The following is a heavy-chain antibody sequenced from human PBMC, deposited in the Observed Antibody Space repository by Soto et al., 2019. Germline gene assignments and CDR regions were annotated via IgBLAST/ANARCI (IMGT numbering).Heavy chain of an antibody. CDR3: VKERYAQLWLEDYGMDV. V-gene: IGHV3-30*18. CDR2: ISYDGTDK. D-gene: IGHD5-18*01. Sequence: QVQLAVSGGGVVQPGRSLRLSCAASGFTFSSYGIHWVRQAPGQGLEWVALISYDGTDKYYSDSVKGRFTISRDNYKNTLYLQMSSLGPEDMSVYYRVKERYAQLWLEDYGMDVWGQGTTVTV. J-gene: IGHJ6*02. CDR1: GFTFSSYG.